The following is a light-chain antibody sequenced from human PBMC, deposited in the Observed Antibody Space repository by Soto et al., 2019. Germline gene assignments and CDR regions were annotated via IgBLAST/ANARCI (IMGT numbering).Light chain of an antibody. CDR1: ENIFKF. V-gene: IGKV1-5*01. Sequence: DILLIQSPATLSASVGDRITITCRAIENIFKFSAWFQQRSGSAPNLLIYAASDLEKGVPSRFSGSGSGTEFTLTIDNLQPNDSATYFCQHYHSQSITFGGGTQVDVK. J-gene: IGKJ4*01. CDR2: AAS. CDR3: QHYHSQSIT.